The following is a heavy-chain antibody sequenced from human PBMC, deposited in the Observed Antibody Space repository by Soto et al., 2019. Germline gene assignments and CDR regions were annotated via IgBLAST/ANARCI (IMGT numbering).Heavy chain of an antibody. J-gene: IGHJ1*01. V-gene: IGHV1-2*02. D-gene: IGHD3-9*01. CDR2: INADSGDT. Sequence: QAHLVQSGAEVRKPGASVKVSCQALEYTSTIYYIHWVRQARGQGLEWMGWINADSGDTTYAEDFRGRVTFTRDTSTSTFHMELSRLRLDDTAMYFCATRDYDILTGYLHIWGQGTLITVSS. CDR1: EYTSTIYY. CDR3: ATRDYDILTGYLHI.